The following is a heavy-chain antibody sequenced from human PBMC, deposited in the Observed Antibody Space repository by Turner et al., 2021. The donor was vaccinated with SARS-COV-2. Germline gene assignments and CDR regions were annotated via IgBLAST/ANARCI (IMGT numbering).Heavy chain of an antibody. D-gene: IGHD5-12*01. CDR1: GGSRSSRY. J-gene: IGHJ5*02. Sequence: QVQLQESGPGLVKPSETLSLTCTVSGGSRSSRYWTWIRQPGGKGLGWIGRIYSTGRTNDNPSLKSRVTISMDTSKNQCALRLTSVTAADTAMYYCARYDSGNHNWFDPWGQGTLVTVSS. V-gene: IGHV4-4*07. CDR2: IYSTGRT. CDR3: ARYDSGNHNWFDP.